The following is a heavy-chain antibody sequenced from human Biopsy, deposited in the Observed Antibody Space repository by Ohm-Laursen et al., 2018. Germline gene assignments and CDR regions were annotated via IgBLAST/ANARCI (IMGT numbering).Heavy chain of an antibody. Sequence: SETLSLPCHVSGDSISIYYWSWIRQPPGKGLEWIGNFYYSGSTNYNPSLKSRITMSLDRSKSQVSLRMNSATAADTAVYYCARARIKTSGVLIPETYYFDSWGQGTLVTVSS. V-gene: IGHV4-59*01. CDR3: ARARIKTSGVLIPETYYFDS. CDR1: GDSISIYY. CDR2: FYYSGST. J-gene: IGHJ4*02. D-gene: IGHD3-3*01.